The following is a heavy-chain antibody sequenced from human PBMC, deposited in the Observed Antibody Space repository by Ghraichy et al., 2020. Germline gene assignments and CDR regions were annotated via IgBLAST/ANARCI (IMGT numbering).Heavy chain of an antibody. CDR1: GFTFSSNT. V-gene: IGHV3-21*01. D-gene: IGHD2-2*01. J-gene: IGHJ3*02. CDR2: ITSTSSYI. CDR3: VRTYCSSRRCFWGASQNAFDI. Sequence: LSLTCAASGFTFSSNTMNWVRQAPGKGLEWVSSITSTSSYIYYADSVKGRFTISRDNAKNSLYLQMNSLGAEDTALYYCVRTYCSSRRCFWGASQNAFDIWGQGTMVTVSS.